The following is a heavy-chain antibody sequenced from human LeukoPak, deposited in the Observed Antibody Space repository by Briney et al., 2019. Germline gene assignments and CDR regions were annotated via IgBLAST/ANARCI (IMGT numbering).Heavy chain of an antibody. V-gene: IGHV4-59*11. CDR2: LYYSGST. CDR1: GDSLSRHY. J-gene: IGHJ6*03. D-gene: IGHD2-15*01. Sequence: SEGLSLTCPVSGDSLSRHYWNWVRHSPGRGLEWIGYLYYSGSTNYNPSLKRRVTMTLDTSQNRLHLNMGSVTGGDTAVYFCAKVYSYHYYYMEIWGKGTTITVSS. CDR3: AKVYSYHYYYMEI.